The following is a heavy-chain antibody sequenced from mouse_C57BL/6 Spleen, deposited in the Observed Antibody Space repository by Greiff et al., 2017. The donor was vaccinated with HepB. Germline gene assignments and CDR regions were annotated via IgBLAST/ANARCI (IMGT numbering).Heavy chain of an antibody. V-gene: IGHV5-4*01. D-gene: IGHD1-1*01. CDR1: GFTFSSYA. CDR3: ASPPYYGSSKGYFDV. J-gene: IGHJ1*03. Sequence: EVHLVESGGGLVKPGGSLKLSCAASGFTFSSYAMSWVRQTPEKRLEWVATISDGGSYTYYPDNVKGRFTISRDNAKNNLYLQMSPLTCEDTAMYYCASPPYYGSSKGYFDVWGTGTTLTVSS. CDR2: ISDGGSYT.